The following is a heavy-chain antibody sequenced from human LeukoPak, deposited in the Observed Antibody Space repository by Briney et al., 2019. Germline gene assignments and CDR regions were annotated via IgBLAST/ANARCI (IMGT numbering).Heavy chain of an antibody. V-gene: IGHV1-69*13. J-gene: IGHJ4*02. CDR1: GGTFSSYA. CDR3: AREYCGGDCYDYYFDY. Sequence: SLKVSCKASGGTFSSYAISWVRQAPGQGLEWMGGIIPIFGTANYAQKFQGRVTITADESTSTAYMELSSLRSEDTAVYYCAREYCGGDCYDYYFDYWGQGTLVTVSS. D-gene: IGHD2-21*02. CDR2: IIPIFGTA.